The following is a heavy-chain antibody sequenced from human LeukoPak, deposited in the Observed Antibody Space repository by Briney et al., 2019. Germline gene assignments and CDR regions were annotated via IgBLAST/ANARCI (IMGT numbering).Heavy chain of an antibody. J-gene: IGHJ1*01. CDR3: ARDLGVTMVRGVIRGDIDYFQH. CDR2: ISSSSSYI. V-gene: IGHV3-21*01. Sequence: GGSLRLSCAASGFTFSSYSMNWVRQAPGKGLEWVSSISSSSSYIYYADSVKGRFTISRDNAKNSLYLQMNSLRAEDTAVYYCARDLGVTMVRGVIRGDIDYFQHWGQGTLVTVSS. CDR1: GFTFSSYS. D-gene: IGHD3-10*01.